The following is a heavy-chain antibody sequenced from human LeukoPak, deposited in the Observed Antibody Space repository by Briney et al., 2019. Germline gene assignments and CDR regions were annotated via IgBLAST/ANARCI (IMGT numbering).Heavy chain of an antibody. V-gene: IGHV3-20*01. CDR2: INWNGGST. J-gene: IGHJ4*02. CDR1: GFTFDYYG. Sequence: PGGSLRLSCAASGFTFDYYGMSWVRQAPGKGLEWASGINWNGGSTGYADSVKGRFTISRDNAKNSLYLQMNSPRAEDTALYHCARDSLSRYYDILTGYYPWGQGTLVTVSS. D-gene: IGHD3-9*01. CDR3: ARDSLSRYYDILTGYYP.